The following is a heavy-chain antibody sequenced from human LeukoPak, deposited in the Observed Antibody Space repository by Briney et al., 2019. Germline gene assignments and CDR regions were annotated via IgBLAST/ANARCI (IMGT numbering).Heavy chain of an antibody. CDR2: INPNSGGT. Sequence: ASVKVSCKASGCTFTGYYLHWVRQAPGQGLEWMGWINPNSGGTNYAQKFQGRVTMTRDTSISTAYMELSRLRSDDTAIYYCARVGIEGQHAFDIWGQGTMVTVS. D-gene: IGHD5-12*01. CDR1: GCTFTGYY. V-gene: IGHV1-2*02. J-gene: IGHJ3*02. CDR3: ARVGIEGQHAFDI.